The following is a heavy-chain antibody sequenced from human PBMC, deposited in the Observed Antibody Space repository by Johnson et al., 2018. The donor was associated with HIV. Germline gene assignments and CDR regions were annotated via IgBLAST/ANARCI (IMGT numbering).Heavy chain of an antibody. CDR1: GFTFSNAW. V-gene: IGHV3-15*01. CDR2: IKSKTDGGTT. J-gene: IGHJ3*02. Sequence: EMQLVESGGGLVKPGGSLTLSCAVSGFTFSNAWMSWVRQAPGKGLEWVGRIKSKTDGGTTDYAAPVKGRFTISRDDSKNTLYLQMNSLKTEDTAVYYCTTDGRYWIVGATRDAFDIWGQGTMVTVSS. CDR3: TTDGRYWIVGATRDAFDI. D-gene: IGHD1-26*01.